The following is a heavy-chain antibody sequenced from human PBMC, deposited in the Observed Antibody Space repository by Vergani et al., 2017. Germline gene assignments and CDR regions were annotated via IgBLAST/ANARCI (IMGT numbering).Heavy chain of an antibody. CDR2: IYTSGST. J-gene: IGHJ3*02. CDR3: ARDILHRRVDAFDS. V-gene: IGHV4-61*02. CDR1: GGSFSSDNVY. Sequence: QVQLQESGPGLVTPSQTLSPTCSVSGGSFSSDNVYWTWIRQPAGKGLEWIGRIYTSGSTEYNPSLKSRVTISVDTSKNQFSLKLSSVTAADTAVYYCARDILHRRVDAFDSWGQGTMVTVSA.